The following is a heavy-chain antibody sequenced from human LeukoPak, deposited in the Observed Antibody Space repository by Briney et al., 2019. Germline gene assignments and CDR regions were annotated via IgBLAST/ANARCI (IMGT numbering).Heavy chain of an antibody. CDR3: ARTGPSGYDISGKYYFDY. V-gene: IGHV3-11*01. D-gene: IGHD5-12*01. Sequence: GGSLRLSCAASGFTFSDYYMSWIRQAPGKGLEWVSYISSSGSTIYYADSVKGRFTISRDNAKNSLYLQMNSLRAEDTAVYYCARTGPSGYDISGKYYFDYWGQGTLVTVSS. CDR2: ISSSGSTI. CDR1: GFTFSDYY. J-gene: IGHJ4*02.